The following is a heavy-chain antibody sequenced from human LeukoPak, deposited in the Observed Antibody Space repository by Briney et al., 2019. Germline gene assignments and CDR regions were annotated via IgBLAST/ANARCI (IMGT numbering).Heavy chain of an antibody. D-gene: IGHD6-19*01. CDR3: AKDNRPWLVLVVLGY. CDR1: GSTFSSYG. V-gene: IGHV3-30*18. J-gene: IGHJ4*02. Sequence: GGSLRLSCTASGSTFSSYGMHWVRQAPGKGLEWVAVISYDGSNKYNADSVKGRFTISRDNSKNTLYLQMNSLRAEDTAVYYCAKDNRPWLVLVVLGYWGQGTLVTVSS. CDR2: ISYDGSNK.